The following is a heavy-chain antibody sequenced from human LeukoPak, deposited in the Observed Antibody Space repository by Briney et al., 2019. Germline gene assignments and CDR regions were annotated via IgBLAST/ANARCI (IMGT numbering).Heavy chain of an antibody. CDR1: GGSISSYY. D-gene: IGHD4-17*01. CDR3: ARGYITVTTDWFDP. CDR2: IYYSGST. V-gene: IGHV4-59*01. Sequence: PSETLSLTCTVSGGSISSYYWSWIRQPPGKGLEWIGYIYYSGSTNYNPSLKSRVIISVDTSKNQFSLKLSSVTAADTAVYYCARGYITVTTDWFDPWGQGTLVTVSS. J-gene: IGHJ5*02.